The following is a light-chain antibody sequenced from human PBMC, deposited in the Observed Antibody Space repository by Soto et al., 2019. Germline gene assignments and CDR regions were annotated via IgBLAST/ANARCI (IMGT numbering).Light chain of an antibody. V-gene: IGKV1-39*01. CDR3: QQSFSTPYT. Sequence: DIQMTQSPSSLYASVGDRVTITCRASQSISSDLIWYQQETGKAPKLLIYDASSLQSGVPSRFSGSGSGADFTLTISSLQLEDVATYYCQQSFSTPYTFGQGTKLGIK. CDR2: DAS. CDR1: QSISSD. J-gene: IGKJ2*01.